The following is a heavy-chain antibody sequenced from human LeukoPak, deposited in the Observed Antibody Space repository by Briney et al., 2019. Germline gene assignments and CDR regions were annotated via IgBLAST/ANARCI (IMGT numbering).Heavy chain of an antibody. V-gene: IGHV3-23*01. CDR3: AKGGAYYDFIFDP. Sequence: GGSLRLSCAASGFTFRNYAMTWVRQAPGKGLDWVSSINGNGRATYYADSVRGRFTISRDNSKNTLYLQMNSLRAEDTAVFYCAKGGAYYDFIFDPRGQGTLVTVSS. D-gene: IGHD3-3*01. CDR2: INGNGRAT. J-gene: IGHJ5*02. CDR1: GFTFRNYA.